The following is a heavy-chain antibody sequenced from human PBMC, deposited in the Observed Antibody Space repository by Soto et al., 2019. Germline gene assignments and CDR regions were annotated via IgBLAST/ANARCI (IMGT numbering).Heavy chain of an antibody. V-gene: IGHV1-8*01. Sequence: QVQLVQSGAEVKKPGASVKVSCKTSGYTFTNYDVNWVRQATGQGLEWVGWMNPKSGYTGHAPKFQGRVTKNREPPPKTGLNEARGPTSGDTGVFYWSRKGGEPHYWGQGTLVTVFS. D-gene: IGHD4-17*01. CDR2: MNPKSGYT. CDR3: SRKGGEPHY. J-gene: IGHJ4*02. CDR1: GYTFTNYD.